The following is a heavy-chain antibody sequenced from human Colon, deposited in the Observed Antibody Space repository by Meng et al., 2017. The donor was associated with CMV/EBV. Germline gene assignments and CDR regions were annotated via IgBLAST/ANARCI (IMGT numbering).Heavy chain of an antibody. CDR3: ARATADGMDV. CDR2: INPNSGGT. V-gene: IGHV1-2*02. J-gene: IGHJ6*02. CDR1: GYTFTGYY. Sequence: ASVMVSCKASGYTFTGYYMHWVRQAPGQGLEWMGWINPNSGGTNYEQKFQGRITMTRDTSISTAYMELSRLRSDDTAVYYCARATADGMDVWGQGTTVTVSS.